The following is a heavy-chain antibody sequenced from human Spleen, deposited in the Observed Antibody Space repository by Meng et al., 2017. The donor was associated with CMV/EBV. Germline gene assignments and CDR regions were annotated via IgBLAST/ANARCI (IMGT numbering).Heavy chain of an antibody. CDR3: ARGGGEY. J-gene: IGHJ4*02. V-gene: IGHV3-23*01. D-gene: IGHD2/OR15-2a*01. Sequence: GGSLRLSCAASGFTFSDYAMSWVRQAPGKGLEWVSAISGTGVSTYYADSVKGRFTISRDNSKNTLYLQMTSLRVDDTAIYYCARGGGEYWGQGTLVTVSS. CDR1: GFTFSDYA. CDR2: ISGTGVST.